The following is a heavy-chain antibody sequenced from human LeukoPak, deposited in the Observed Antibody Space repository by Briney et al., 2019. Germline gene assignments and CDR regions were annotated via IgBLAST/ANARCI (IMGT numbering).Heavy chain of an antibody. CDR1: GFTFSSNS. CDR2: IYSDNT. D-gene: IGHD4/OR15-4a*01. V-gene: IGHV3-53*01. CDR3: ARRAGAYSHPYDY. Sequence: PGGSLRLSCTVSGFTFSSNSMSWVGQAPGKGLEWVSFIYSDNTHYSDSVKGRFTISRDNSKNTLYLQMNSLRAEDTAVYYCARRAGAYSHPYDYWGQGTLVTVSS. J-gene: IGHJ4*02.